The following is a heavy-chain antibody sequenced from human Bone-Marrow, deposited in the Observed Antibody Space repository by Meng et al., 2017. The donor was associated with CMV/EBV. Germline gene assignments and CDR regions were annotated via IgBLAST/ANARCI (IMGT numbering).Heavy chain of an antibody. CDR2: VNPRNGGI. V-gene: IGHV1-2*02. J-gene: IGHJ4*02. CDR3: AKSMNDFWTGYYPLFDQ. D-gene: IGHD3/OR15-3a*01. Sequence: ASVKVSCKASGYTFTDYHMHWVRQAPGQGPEWMGWVNPRNGGIKYAQRFLDRVTMTRDTSTATAHMELRSLRLDDTAVYYCAKSMNDFWTGYYPLFDQWGQGTLATVSS. CDR1: GYTFTDYH.